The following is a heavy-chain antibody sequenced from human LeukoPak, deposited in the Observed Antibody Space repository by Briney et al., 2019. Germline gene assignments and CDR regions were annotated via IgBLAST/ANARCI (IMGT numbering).Heavy chain of an antibody. J-gene: IGHJ4*02. Sequence: PGGSLTLSCAASGFNLRNNGMSWVRQAPGKGLEGVSMIRGSGRTYYADPVTGRFTISKDNSKNTLYLKMNSLRAEDTAVYYCANENYGDYWDYFDYWGQGTLVTVSS. CDR2: IRGSGRT. CDR1: GFNLRNNG. CDR3: ANENYGDYWDYFDY. D-gene: IGHD4-17*01. V-gene: IGHV3-23*01.